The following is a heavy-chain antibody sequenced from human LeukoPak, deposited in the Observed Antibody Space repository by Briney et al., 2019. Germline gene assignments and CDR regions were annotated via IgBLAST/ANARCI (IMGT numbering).Heavy chain of an antibody. V-gene: IGHV1-46*02. J-gene: IGHJ4*02. CDR2: ITSTGTTT. CDR1: GYNLNTYH. Sequence: ASVKVSCKASGYNLNTYHMHWVRQAPGQGLEWMGIITSTGTTTICAQKFQGRVTMTRDTSTNTVYMDLSSLRSDDTAVYYCATEYVRTHYFDWWGQGTLVTVSS. D-gene: IGHD3-16*01. CDR3: ATEYVRTHYFDW.